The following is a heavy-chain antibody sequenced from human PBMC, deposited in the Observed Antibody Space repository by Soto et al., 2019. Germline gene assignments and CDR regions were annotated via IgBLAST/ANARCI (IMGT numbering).Heavy chain of an antibody. CDR2: ISGSGGST. D-gene: IGHD3-3*01. CDR1: GFTFSSYA. J-gene: IGHJ4*02. CDR3: AKDLLRLRFLEWPPIYPFDY. V-gene: IGHV3-23*01. Sequence: GGSLRLSCAASGFTFSSYAMSWVRQAPGKGLEWVSAISGSGGSTYYADSVKGRFTISRDNSKNTLYLQMNSLRAEDTAVYYCAKDLLRLRFLEWPPIYPFDYWGQGTLVTVSS.